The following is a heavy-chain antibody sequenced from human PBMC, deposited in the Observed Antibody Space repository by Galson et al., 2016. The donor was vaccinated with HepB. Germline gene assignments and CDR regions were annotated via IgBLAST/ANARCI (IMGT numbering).Heavy chain of an antibody. V-gene: IGHV3-7*03. J-gene: IGHJ4*02. CDR2: IKQDGSER. D-gene: IGHD6-6*01. CDR1: GFTFRSYW. CDR3: ARDYRSSSGRECDY. Sequence: SLRLSCAASGFTFRSYWMSWVRQAPGKGLEWVANIKQDGSERYYVDSVRGRFTISRDNAKNSLYLQMNSLRAEDTAVYYCARDYRSSSGRECDYWGQGTLVTVSS.